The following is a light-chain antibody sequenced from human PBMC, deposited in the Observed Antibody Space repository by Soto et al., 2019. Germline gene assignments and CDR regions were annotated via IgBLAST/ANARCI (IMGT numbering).Light chain of an antibody. CDR2: KAS. Sequence: DIQMTQSPSSLSASVGDRATITCRASQSISSWLAWYQQKPGKAPKLLIYKASTLKSGVPSRFSGSGSGTEFTLTISSLQPDDFATFFCQHYNSYSEAFGQGPKV. V-gene: IGKV1-5*03. CDR1: QSISSW. CDR3: QHYNSYSEA. J-gene: IGKJ1*01.